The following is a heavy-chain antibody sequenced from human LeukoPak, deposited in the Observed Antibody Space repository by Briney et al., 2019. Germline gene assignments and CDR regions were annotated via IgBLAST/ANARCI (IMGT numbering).Heavy chain of an antibody. CDR2: IRYDGSNK. D-gene: IGHD3-10*01. CDR3: AKDRLSYGPSTKGA. CDR1: GFTFSSYG. Sequence: GGFLRLSCAASGFTFSSYGMHWVRQAPGKGLEWVAFIRYDGSNKYYADSVKGRFTISRDNSKNTLYPQMNSLRAEDTAVYYWAKDRLSYGPSTKGAWGHRNLVTVSS. V-gene: IGHV3-30*02. J-gene: IGHJ5*01.